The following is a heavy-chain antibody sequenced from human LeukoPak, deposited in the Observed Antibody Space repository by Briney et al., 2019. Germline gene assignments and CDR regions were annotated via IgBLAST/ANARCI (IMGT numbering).Heavy chain of an antibody. CDR3: ARGRCRNSGCRPYFDY. Sequence: SETLSLTCTVPGDSISNYYWSWIRQPPGKGLEWIGYIYYSGSTSYSPPLKSRVTISADTSKSQFSLNLSSVTAADTAVYFCARGRCRNSGCRPYFDYWGQGTQVTVSS. CDR1: GDSISNYY. V-gene: IGHV4-59*01. D-gene: IGHD3-22*01. J-gene: IGHJ4*02. CDR2: IYYSGST.